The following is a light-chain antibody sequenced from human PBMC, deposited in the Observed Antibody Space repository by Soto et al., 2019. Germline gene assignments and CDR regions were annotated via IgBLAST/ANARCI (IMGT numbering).Light chain of an antibody. Sequence: EIVMTQSPATLSVSPGDRVTLSCRASQSVSTNLAWYQQKPGQAPRPLIYGASTRATGVPARFSGSGSGTEFTLTISSLQSEDFAVYYCQHYNNLWGFGGGTKVEIK. CDR1: QSVSTN. CDR3: QHYNNLWG. CDR2: GAS. V-gene: IGKV3-15*01. J-gene: IGKJ4*01.